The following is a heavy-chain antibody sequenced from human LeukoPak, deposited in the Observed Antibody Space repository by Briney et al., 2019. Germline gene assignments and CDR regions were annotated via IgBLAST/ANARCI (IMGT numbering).Heavy chain of an antibody. CDR2: INPTGGST. V-gene: IGHV1-46*01. CDR1: GYTFTSYY. J-gene: IGHJ4*02. D-gene: IGHD6-19*01. CDR3: ARDLYSSGWLPFDY. Sequence: ASVKVSCKASGYTFTSYYMHWVRQAPGQGLEWMGLINPTGGSTGYAQKFQGRVTMTRDMSTSTDYMELSSLRSDDTAVYYCARDLYSSGWLPFDYWGQGTLVTVSS.